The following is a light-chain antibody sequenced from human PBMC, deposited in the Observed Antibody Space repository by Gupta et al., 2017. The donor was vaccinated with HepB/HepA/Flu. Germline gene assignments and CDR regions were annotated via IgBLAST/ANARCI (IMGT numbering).Light chain of an antibody. CDR1: PGIRSW. Sequence: DIQMTQSPSSVSASVGASVPITSRSSPGIRSWLAWYQQKPGKAPKLLIYAASSLQNEVPSRFSGSGSGTDFTLIIRSLQPEDFATYYCQQAKTCPPFTFGEGTKVEIK. J-gene: IGKJ4*01. CDR3: QQAKTCPPFT. V-gene: IGKV1-12*01. CDR2: AAS.